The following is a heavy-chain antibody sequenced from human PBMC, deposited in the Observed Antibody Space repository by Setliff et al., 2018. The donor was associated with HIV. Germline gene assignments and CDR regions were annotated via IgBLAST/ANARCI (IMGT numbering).Heavy chain of an antibody. CDR2: INAGNGNT. V-gene: IGHV1-3*01. CDR1: GYTFTSYA. CDR3: ARVAYYYDCSGYPCDY. D-gene: IGHD3-22*01. J-gene: IGHJ4*02. Sequence: ASVKVSCKASGYTFTSYAMHWVRQAPGQRLEWMGWINAGNGNTKYSQKFQGRVTITRDTSASTAYMELSSLRSEDTAVYYCARVAYYYDCSGYPCDYWGQGTLVTVSS.